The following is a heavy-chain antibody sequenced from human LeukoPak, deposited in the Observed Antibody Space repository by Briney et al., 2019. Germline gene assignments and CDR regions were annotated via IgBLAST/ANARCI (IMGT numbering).Heavy chain of an antibody. CDR3: ARVPPALSGWEIYLDY. J-gene: IGHJ4*02. Sequence: TVXXXYMSWVRQAPGKGLEWVSVIYSGGSTYYADSVKGRFTISRDNSKNTLYLQMNSLRAEDTAVYYCARVPPALSGWEIYLDYWGQGTLVTVSS. V-gene: IGHV3-53*01. D-gene: IGHD6-19*01. CDR2: IYSGGST. CDR1: TVXXXY.